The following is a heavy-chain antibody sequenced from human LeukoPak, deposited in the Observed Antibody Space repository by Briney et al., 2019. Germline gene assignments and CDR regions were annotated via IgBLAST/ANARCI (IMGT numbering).Heavy chain of an antibody. CDR3: ARFQNYDFWSGYPTDY. D-gene: IGHD3-3*01. CDR1: GFTFSSYW. CDR2: IKQDGSEK. Sequence: PGGSLRLSCAASGFTFSSYWMSWVRQAPGKGLEWVVNIKQDGSEKYYVDSVKGRFTISRDNAKNSLYLQMNSLRAEDTAVYYCARFQNYDFWSGYPTDYWGQGTLVTVSS. J-gene: IGHJ4*02. V-gene: IGHV3-7*01.